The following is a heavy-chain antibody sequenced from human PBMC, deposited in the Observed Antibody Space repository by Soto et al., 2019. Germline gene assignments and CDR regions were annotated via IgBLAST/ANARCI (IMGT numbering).Heavy chain of an antibody. D-gene: IGHD6-13*01. CDR2: ISYDGSNK. V-gene: IGHV3-30*18. CDR1: GFTFSSYG. CDR3: AKDAADGIWYGMDV. J-gene: IGHJ6*02. Sequence: QVQLVESGGGVVQPGRSLRLSCAASGFTFSSYGMHWVRQAPGKGLEWVAVISYDGSNKYYADSVKGRFTISRDNSKNTLYMNLNRLSAEDKSFDYCAKDAADGIWYGMDVWGQGTTVTVSS.